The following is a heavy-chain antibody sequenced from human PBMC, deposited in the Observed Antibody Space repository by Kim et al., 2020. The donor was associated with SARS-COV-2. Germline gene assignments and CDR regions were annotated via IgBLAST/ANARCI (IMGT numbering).Heavy chain of an antibody. CDR2: IIPIFGTA. J-gene: IGHJ5*02. CDR1: GGTFSSYA. V-gene: IGHV1-69*13. Sequence: SVKVSCKASGGTFSSYAISWVRQAPGQGLEWMGGIIPIFGTANYAQKFQGRVTITADESTSTAYMELSSLRSEDTAVYYCARERRPPGDSSGPNWFDPWGQGTLVTVSS. D-gene: IGHD3-22*01. CDR3: ARERRPPGDSSGPNWFDP.